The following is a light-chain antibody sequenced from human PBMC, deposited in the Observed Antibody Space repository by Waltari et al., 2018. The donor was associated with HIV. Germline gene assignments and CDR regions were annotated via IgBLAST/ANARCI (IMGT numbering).Light chain of an antibody. CDR3: QVWDGRGDPVI. Sequence: SYVLTQPPSVSVAPGQTARIPCGGNTIEATKSVHWYRLNPGQAPVVVIYDDRDRPSGIPDRFSGSSSGDTATLTISRAEAGDEADYYCQVWDGRGDPVIFGGGTKLAVV. CDR1: TIEATKS. J-gene: IGLJ2*01. V-gene: IGLV3-21*02. CDR2: DDR.